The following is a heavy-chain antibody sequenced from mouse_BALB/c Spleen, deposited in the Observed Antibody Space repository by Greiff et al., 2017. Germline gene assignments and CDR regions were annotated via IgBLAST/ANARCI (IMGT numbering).Heavy chain of an antibody. CDR1: GFTFSDYY. D-gene: IGHD2-4*01. Sequence: VQVVESGGGLVKPGGSLKLSCAASGFTFSDYYMYWVRQTPEKRLEWVATISDGGSYTYYPDSVKGRFTISRDNAKNNLYLQMSSLKSEDTAMYYCARGGDYDEVAYWGQGTLVTVSA. J-gene: IGHJ3*01. CDR3: ARGGDYDEVAY. CDR2: ISDGGSYT. V-gene: IGHV5-4*02.